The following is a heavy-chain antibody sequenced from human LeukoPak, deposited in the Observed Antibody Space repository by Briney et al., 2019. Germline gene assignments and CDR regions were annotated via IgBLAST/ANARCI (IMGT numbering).Heavy chain of an antibody. D-gene: IGHD4-23*01. CDR1: GFTFDDYA. CDR2: ISASGGGT. J-gene: IGHJ4*02. Sequence: GGSLRLSCTASGFTFDDYAMHWVRQAPGKGLEWVSAISASGGGTYYADSVKGRFTISRDNSKNTAYLQMSSLRVEDTALYYCAKETDYGGNRVFENWGQGTLVTVSS. CDR3: AKETDYGGNRVFEN. V-gene: IGHV3-23*01.